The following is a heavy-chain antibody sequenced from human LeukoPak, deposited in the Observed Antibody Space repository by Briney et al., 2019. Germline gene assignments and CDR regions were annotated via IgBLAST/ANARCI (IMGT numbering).Heavy chain of an antibody. CDR3: ARDLRTFYGIDL. Sequence: GGSLRLSCAASGFSFSIYSMSWVRQAPGKGLEWVSYITSNSNTRYADSVKGRFTVSRDNAQNSLFLKMDSLRGEDTAVYYCARDLRTFYGIDLWGQGTTVTVFS. D-gene: IGHD1-14*01. CDR1: GFSFSIYS. J-gene: IGHJ6*02. V-gene: IGHV3-21*06. CDR2: ITSNSNT.